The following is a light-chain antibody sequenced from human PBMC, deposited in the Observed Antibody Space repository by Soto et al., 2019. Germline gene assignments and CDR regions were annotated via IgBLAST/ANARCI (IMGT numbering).Light chain of an antibody. CDR3: QQYGSLSWT. V-gene: IGKV3-20*01. Sequence: EIVMTQSPATLSVSPGERATLSCRASQSVSSNLAWYHQKPGQAPRIIIFGASGRATGIPDRFSGSGSGTDFTLTISRLEPEDFAVYYCQQYGSLSWTFGQGTKVDIK. J-gene: IGKJ1*01. CDR1: QSVSSN. CDR2: GAS.